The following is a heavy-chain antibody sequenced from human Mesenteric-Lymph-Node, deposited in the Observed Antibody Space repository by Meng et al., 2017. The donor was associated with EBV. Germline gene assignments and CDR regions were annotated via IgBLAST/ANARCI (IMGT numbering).Heavy chain of an antibody. D-gene: IGHD2-15*01. CDR1: VFSLTTSGVG. CDR3: APWWVGPPGLFDP. J-gene: IGHJ5*02. CDR2: IYWDDDK. Sequence: IPLNVSAPPLVKPTQPLTLTCTFSVFSLTTSGVGVGWIRQPPEKALEWLALIYWDDDKEFNPTLKNRLTITKDTSKNQVVLTMANMDPVDTATYYCAPWWVGPPGLFDPWGQGTLVTVSS. V-gene: IGHV2-5*02.